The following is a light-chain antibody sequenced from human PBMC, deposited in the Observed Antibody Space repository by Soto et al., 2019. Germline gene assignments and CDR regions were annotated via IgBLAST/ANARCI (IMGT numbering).Light chain of an antibody. J-gene: IGKJ1*01. CDR3: HQYGTSPWT. CDR1: QSIGNS. CDR2: DAS. V-gene: IGKV3-20*01. Sequence: EIVLTQSPATVSLSQGDRATLSCRASQSIGNSLAWYQQKAGQAPRLLIYDASSRASGIPARFSGSGSGTDFTLTISRLEPEDFAVYYCHQYGTSPWTFGQGTKVDI.